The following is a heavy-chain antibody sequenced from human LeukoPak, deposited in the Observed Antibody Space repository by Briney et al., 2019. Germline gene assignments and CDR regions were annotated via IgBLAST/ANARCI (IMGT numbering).Heavy chain of an antibody. V-gene: IGHV3-30*03. CDR2: MSYAGRNK. J-gene: IGHJ4*02. CDR3: ARNSGTYYGFDY. Sequence: GGSLRLSCAASGFTFSYYGMHWVRQAPGKGLEWVAVMSYAGRNKDYADSVKGRFTISRDNSKNTLYLQMNSLRVEDTAVYYCARNSGTYYGFDYWGQGTLVTVSS. D-gene: IGHD1-26*01. CDR1: GFTFSYYG.